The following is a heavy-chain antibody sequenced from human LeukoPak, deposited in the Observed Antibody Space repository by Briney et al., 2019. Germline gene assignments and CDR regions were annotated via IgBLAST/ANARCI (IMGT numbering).Heavy chain of an antibody. J-gene: IGHJ4*02. V-gene: IGHV3-74*01. Sequence: QPGGSLRLSCAASGFTFSRYWMHWVRQAPGKGLVWVSRINSDESDTSYADSVKGRFTISRDNAKDTLYLQMNSLRAEDTAVYYCARDGSLPDYWGQGTLVTVSS. CDR1: GFTFSRYW. CDR2: INSDESDT. CDR3: ARDGSLPDY.